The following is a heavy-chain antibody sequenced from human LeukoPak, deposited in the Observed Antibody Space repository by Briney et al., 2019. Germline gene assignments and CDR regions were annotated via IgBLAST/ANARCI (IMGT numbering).Heavy chain of an antibody. CDR2: IRYDGSNK. CDR3: AKDVSSSGP. J-gene: IGHJ5*02. D-gene: IGHD6-13*01. V-gene: IGHV3-30*02. Sequence: PGGSLRLSCEASGFNFHNFAMHWVRQAPGKGLEWVAFIRYDGSNKYYADSVKGRFTISRDNSKNTLYLQMNSLRAEDTAVYYCAKDVSSSGPWGQGTLVTVSS. CDR1: GFNFHNFA.